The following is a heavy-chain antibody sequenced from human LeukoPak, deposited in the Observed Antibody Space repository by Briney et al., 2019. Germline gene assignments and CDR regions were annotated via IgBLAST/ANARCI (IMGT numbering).Heavy chain of an antibody. V-gene: IGHV3-74*01. CDR2: INSDGSIT. CDR1: GFTFSSYW. Sequence: GGSLRLSCAASGFTFSSYWMHWVRQAPGKGLVWVSHINSDGSITRYADSVKGRLTISRDNAKNTLYLQMNSLRAEDTAAYYCVRSLLGRGDYWGQGSLVTVSS. D-gene: IGHD1-26*01. CDR3: VRSLLGRGDY. J-gene: IGHJ4*02.